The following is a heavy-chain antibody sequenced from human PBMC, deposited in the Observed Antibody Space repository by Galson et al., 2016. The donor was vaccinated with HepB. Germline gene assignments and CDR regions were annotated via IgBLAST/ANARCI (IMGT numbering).Heavy chain of an antibody. CDR3: ARAPLGDSSGYYFTATYYNTAEYFDY. Sequence: QSGAEVKKPGESLKISCKGSGYSFTSYWIGWVRQMPGKGLEWMGIIYPGDSDTRYSPSFQGQVTIPADKSISTAYLQWSSLKASDTAMYYCARAPLGDSSGYYFTATYYNTAEYFDYWGQGTLVTVSS. CDR2: IYPGDSDT. J-gene: IGHJ4*02. V-gene: IGHV5-51*03. D-gene: IGHD3-22*01. CDR1: GYSFTSYW.